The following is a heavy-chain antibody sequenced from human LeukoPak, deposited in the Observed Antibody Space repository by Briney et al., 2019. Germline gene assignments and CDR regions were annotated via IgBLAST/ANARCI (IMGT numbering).Heavy chain of an antibody. CDR1: GYTFTGYY. D-gene: IGHD2/OR15-2a*01. CDR2: INPNSGGT. CDR3: ARDILSTAIDY. Sequence: GASVKVSCKASGYTFTGYYMRWVRQAPGQGFEWMGWINPNSGGTNYAQKFQGRVTMTRDTSISTAYMELSRLRSDDTAVYYCARDILSTAIDYWGRGTLVTVSS. V-gene: IGHV1-2*02. J-gene: IGHJ4*02.